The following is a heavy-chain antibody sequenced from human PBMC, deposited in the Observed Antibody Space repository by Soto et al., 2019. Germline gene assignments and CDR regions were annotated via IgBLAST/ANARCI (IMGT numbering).Heavy chain of an antibody. V-gene: IGHV3-33*01. CDR2: IWYDGSNK. J-gene: IGHJ4*02. CDR1: GFTFSTYG. D-gene: IGHD1-26*01. Sequence: GGSLRLSCAASGFTFSTYGMHWVRQAPGKGLEWVAVIWYDGSNKYYADSVKGRFTISRGNSKNTRYLQMNSLTAEAPAVCYCTRENFSGNYYDYWGQETLVTVSS. CDR3: TRENFSGNYYDY.